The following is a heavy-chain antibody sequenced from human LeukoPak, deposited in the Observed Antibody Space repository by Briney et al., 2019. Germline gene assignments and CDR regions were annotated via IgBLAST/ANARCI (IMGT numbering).Heavy chain of an antibody. Sequence: SETLSLTCAVYGGSFSGYYWSWIRQPPGKGLEWIGEINHSGSTNYNPSLKSRVTISVDTSKNQFSLKLSSVTAADTAVYYCARLHPHCSSTSCYPNWFDPWGQGTLVTVSS. V-gene: IGHV4-34*01. CDR3: ARLHPHCSSTSCYPNWFDP. CDR2: INHSGST. CDR1: GGSFSGYY. J-gene: IGHJ5*02. D-gene: IGHD2-2*01.